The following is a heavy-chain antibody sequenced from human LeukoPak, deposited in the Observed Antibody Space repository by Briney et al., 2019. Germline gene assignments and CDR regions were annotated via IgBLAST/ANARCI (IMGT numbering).Heavy chain of an antibody. V-gene: IGHV3-23*01. CDR1: GFTFNSYA. J-gene: IGHJ5*02. CDR3: ARATRTDVSGSRGWFNT. Sequence: GGSLRPSCAASGFTFNSYAMSWVRQAPGKGLQWVSTFSDNGGNTFYADSVKGRFTISRDNSKNTLYLQMNSLRAEDTAIYYCARATRTDVSGSRGWFNTWGQGTLVTVSS. CDR2: FSDNGGNT. D-gene: IGHD2-21*02.